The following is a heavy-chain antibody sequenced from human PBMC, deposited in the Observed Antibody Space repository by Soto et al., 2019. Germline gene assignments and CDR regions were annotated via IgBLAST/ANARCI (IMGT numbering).Heavy chain of an antibody. CDR1: GFTFSSYA. CDR2: ISYDGSNK. CDR3: ARDFYRPRVSLPFDY. V-gene: IGHV3-30-3*01. Sequence: VQLVESGGGVVQPGRSLRLSCAASGFTFSSYAMHWVRQAPGKGLEWVAVISYDGSNKYYADSVKGRFTISRDNSKNTLYLQMNSLRAEDTAVYYCARDFYRPRVSLPFDYWGQGTLVTVSS. J-gene: IGHJ4*02. D-gene: IGHD3-16*01.